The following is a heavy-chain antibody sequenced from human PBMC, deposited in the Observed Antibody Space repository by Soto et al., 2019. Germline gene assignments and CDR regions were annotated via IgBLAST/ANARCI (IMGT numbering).Heavy chain of an antibody. J-gene: IGHJ4*02. CDR3: ARQIYDSDTGPNFQYYFDS. CDR1: GYSFAGYW. D-gene: IGHD3-22*01. Sequence: GESLNTSFKGSGYSFAGYWSTWVRQKPGKGLEWMGRIDPSDSQTYYSPSFRGHVTISVTKSITTVFLQWSSLRASDTAMYYCARQIYDSDTGPNFQYYFDSWGQGTPVTVPS. V-gene: IGHV5-10-1*01. CDR2: IDPSDSQT.